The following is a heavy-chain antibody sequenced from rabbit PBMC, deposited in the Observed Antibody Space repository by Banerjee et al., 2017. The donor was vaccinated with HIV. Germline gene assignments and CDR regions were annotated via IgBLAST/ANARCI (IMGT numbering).Heavy chain of an antibody. V-gene: IGHV1S45*01. CDR2: MNAGGGSI. D-gene: IGHD8-1*01. CDR3: ARDVTGSGWYFNL. J-gene: IGHJ4*01. CDR1: GFDLSRRYD. Sequence: QEQLEESGGDLVKPEGSLTLTCTASGFDLSRRYDMCWVRQAPGKGLEWIACMNAGGGSIWYASWAKGRFTISKTSSTTVTLQMTSLTAADTATYFCARDVTGSGWYFNLWGQGTLVTVS.